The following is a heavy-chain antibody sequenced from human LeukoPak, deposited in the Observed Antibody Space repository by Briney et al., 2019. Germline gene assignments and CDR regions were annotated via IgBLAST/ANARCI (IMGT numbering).Heavy chain of an antibody. CDR1: GFTFSSYG. CDR2: ISYGGSNK. CDR3: AKCRVATIGGPYYYYGMDV. Sequence: GGSLRLSCAASGFTFSSYGMHWVRQAPGKGLEWVAVISYGGSNKYYADSVKGRFTISRDNSKNTLYLQMNSLRAEDTAVYYCAKCRVATIGGPYYYYGMDVWGKGTTVTVSS. D-gene: IGHD5-12*01. V-gene: IGHV3-30*18. J-gene: IGHJ6*04.